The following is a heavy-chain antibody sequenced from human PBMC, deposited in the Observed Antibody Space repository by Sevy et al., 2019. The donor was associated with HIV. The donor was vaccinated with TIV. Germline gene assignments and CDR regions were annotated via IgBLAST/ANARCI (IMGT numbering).Heavy chain of an antibody. CDR3: AREGLLEWLFSFDY. V-gene: IGHV3-33*01. J-gene: IGHJ4*02. CDR2: IWYDGTNE. Sequence: GGSLRLSCAASGFTFSSYAIHWVRQAPGKGLEWVAVIWYDGTNEYYADSVKGRFTISRDNSKNTQYLQMNSLGAEDTAVYYCAREGLLEWLFSFDYWGQGTLVTVSS. D-gene: IGHD3-3*01. CDR1: GFTFSSYA.